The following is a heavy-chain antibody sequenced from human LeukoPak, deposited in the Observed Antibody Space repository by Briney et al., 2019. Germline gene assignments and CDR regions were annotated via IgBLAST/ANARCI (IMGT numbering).Heavy chain of an antibody. CDR2: IWYDGGHK. CDR1: GFTFSSFG. V-gene: IGHV3-33*01. J-gene: IGHJ4*02. D-gene: IGHD3-22*01. CDR3: ARDRDYDSANFDY. Sequence: GGSLRLSCAASGFTFSSFGMHWVRQVPGKGLDWEAVIWYDGGHKYYADSVKGRFSISRDNSKNTLYMQMSSLRAEDTAVYYCARDRDYDSANFDYWGQGTLVTVSS.